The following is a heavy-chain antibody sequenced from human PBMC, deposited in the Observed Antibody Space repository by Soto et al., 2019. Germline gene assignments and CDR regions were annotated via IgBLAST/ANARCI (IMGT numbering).Heavy chain of an antibody. D-gene: IGHD2-8*01. CDR3: AKGGDIVLMVYSYYYYMDV. CDR2: ISGSGGST. V-gene: IGHV3-23*01. Sequence: GGSLRLSCAASGFTFSSYAMSWVRQAPGKGLEWVSAISGSGGSTYYADSVKGRFTISRDNSKNTLYLQMNSLRAEDTAVYYCAKGGDIVLMVYSYYYYMDVWGKGTTVTVSS. J-gene: IGHJ6*03. CDR1: GFTFSSYA.